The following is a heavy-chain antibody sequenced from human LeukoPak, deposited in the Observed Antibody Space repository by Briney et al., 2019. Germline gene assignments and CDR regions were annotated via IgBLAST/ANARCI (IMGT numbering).Heavy chain of an antibody. CDR1: GYTVTSYD. D-gene: IGHD3-22*01. J-gene: IGHJ4*02. CDR2: MNPNSGNT. Sequence: ASGKVSCKAAGYTVTSYDINWGGQATGQGLEWMGWMNPNSGNTGYAQKFQGRVTMTRNTSISTAYMELSSLRSEDTAVYYCARAYYYDSSGPREDYWGQGTLVTVSS. CDR3: ARAYYYDSSGPREDY. V-gene: IGHV1-8*01.